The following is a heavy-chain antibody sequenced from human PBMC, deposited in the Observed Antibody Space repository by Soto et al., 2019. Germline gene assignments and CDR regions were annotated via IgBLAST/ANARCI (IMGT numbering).Heavy chain of an antibody. J-gene: IGHJ4*02. D-gene: IGHD2-15*01. Sequence: PSETLCLTWTVSGGSISSYYWGWIRQPPGKGLEWIGSIYYSGSTYYNPSLKSRVTISVDTSKNQFSLKLSSVTAADTAVYYCARHTPAISISDHWGQGTLVTVSS. CDR2: IYYSGST. V-gene: IGHV4-39*01. CDR1: GGSISSYY. CDR3: ARHTPAISISDH.